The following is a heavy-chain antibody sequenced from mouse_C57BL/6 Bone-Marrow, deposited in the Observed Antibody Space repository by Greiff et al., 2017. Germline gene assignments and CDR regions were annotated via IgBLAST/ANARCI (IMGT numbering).Heavy chain of an antibody. CDR2: INYDGSST. CDR1: GFTFSDYY. Sequence: EVQRVESEGGLVQPGRSMKLSCTASGFTFSDYYMAWVRQVPEKGLEWVANINYDGSSTYYLDSLKSRFIISRDNAKNILYLQMSSLKSEDTATYYCARVTTVDWYFDVWGTGTTVTVSS. J-gene: IGHJ1*03. V-gene: IGHV5-16*01. CDR3: ARVTTVDWYFDV. D-gene: IGHD1-1*01.